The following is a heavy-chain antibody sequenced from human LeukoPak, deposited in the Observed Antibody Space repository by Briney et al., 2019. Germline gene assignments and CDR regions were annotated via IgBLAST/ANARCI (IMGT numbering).Heavy chain of an antibody. V-gene: IGHV3-74*01. CDR1: GFTFSSYW. CDR2: INTDGSST. Sequence: GGSLRLSCAASGFTFSSYWMHWVRQAPGKGLVWVSRINTDGSSTSYADSVKGRFTISRDNAKNTLYLQMNSLRAEDAAVYHCARVAASETPYMDVWGKGTTVTVSS. D-gene: IGHD1-14*01. J-gene: IGHJ6*03. CDR3: ARVAASETPYMDV.